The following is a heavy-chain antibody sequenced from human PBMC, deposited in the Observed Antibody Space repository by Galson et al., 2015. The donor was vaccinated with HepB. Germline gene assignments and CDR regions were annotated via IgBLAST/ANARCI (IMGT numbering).Heavy chain of an antibody. V-gene: IGHV1-69*10. CDR2: IIPILGRA. D-gene: IGHD3-10*01. CDR3: ASERSPSYGSGSYYNYYSYMDV. Sequence: SVKVSCKASGGTFSSYAISWVRQAPGQGLEWMGGIIPILGRANYTQKFQGRVTITRDKSTSTAYMELSSLRSDDTAVYYCASERSPSYGSGSYYNYYSYMDVWGKGTTVTVSS. CDR1: GGTFSSYA. J-gene: IGHJ6*03.